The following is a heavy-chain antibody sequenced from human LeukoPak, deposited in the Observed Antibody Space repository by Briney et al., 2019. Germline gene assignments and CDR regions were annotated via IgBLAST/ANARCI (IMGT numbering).Heavy chain of an antibody. Sequence: SETLSLTCTVSGDSFSYFYWSWIRQPPGKGLEWIGYIYNSGSTNYNPSLKSRVTISLDTSKNQFSLKLSSVTAADTAVYYCAREPYYYGSGSYPYYYMDVWGKGTTVTISS. CDR3: AREPYYYGSGSYPYYYMDV. J-gene: IGHJ6*03. CDR1: GDSFSYFY. D-gene: IGHD3-10*01. V-gene: IGHV4-59*08. CDR2: IYNSGST.